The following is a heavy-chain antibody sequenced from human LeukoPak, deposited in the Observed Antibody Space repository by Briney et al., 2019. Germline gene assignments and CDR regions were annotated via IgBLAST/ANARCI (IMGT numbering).Heavy chain of an antibody. CDR3: ARGWRYFDY. Sequence: GGSLRLSCAASGFTFSSYEMNWVRQAPGKGLEWVSYISSSGSTKYYVDSVKGRFTISRDTAKNSLYLQMNSLRAEDTAVYYCARGWRYFDYWGQGTLVTVSS. D-gene: IGHD5-24*01. CDR1: GFTFSSYE. J-gene: IGHJ4*02. V-gene: IGHV3-48*03. CDR2: ISSSGSTK.